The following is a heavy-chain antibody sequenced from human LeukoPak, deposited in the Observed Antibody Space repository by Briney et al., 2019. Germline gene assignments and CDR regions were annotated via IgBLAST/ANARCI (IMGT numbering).Heavy chain of an antibody. D-gene: IGHD3-10*01. V-gene: IGHV4-30-4*01. CDR1: GGSISSGNYY. CDR2: IYNSGST. CDR3: ARVYLPYPSYYGSWSLNFDY. J-gene: IGHJ4*02. Sequence: SETLSLTCTVSGGSISSGNYYWSWIRQPPGKGLEWIGYIYNSGSTYYNPSLKSRVTISVDTSKNQFSLSLTSVTAADTAVYYCARVYLPYPSYYGSWSLNFDYWGQGTLVTVSS.